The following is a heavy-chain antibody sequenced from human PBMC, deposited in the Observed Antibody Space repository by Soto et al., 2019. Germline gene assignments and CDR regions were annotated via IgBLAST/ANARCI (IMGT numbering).Heavy chain of an antibody. CDR3: ARGRWGSGDYGGLIDY. J-gene: IGHJ4*02. D-gene: IGHD4-17*01. CDR2: VNGNSGAT. Sequence: QVQLVQSGAEVKEPGASVKVSCKASGSSFTGSSIHWVRQAPGQGLEWMGWVNGNSGATRFSQKFQGRVAMTRDTSISTAYMELGRLTSDDTAVFFCARGRWGSGDYGGLIDYWGQGTLVTVSS. V-gene: IGHV1-2*02. CDR1: GSSFTGSS.